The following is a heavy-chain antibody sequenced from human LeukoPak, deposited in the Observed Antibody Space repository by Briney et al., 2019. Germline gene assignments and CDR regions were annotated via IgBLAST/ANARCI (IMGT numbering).Heavy chain of an antibody. V-gene: IGHV3-48*03. Sequence: QAGGSLRLSCAASGFTFSSYEMNWVRQAPGKGLEWVSYISSSGSTIYYADSVKGRFTISRDNAKNSLYLQMNSLRAEDTAVYYCARGRVGYSSGWYDYWGQGTLVTVSS. CDR1: GFTFSSYE. CDR2: ISSSGSTI. CDR3: ARGRVGYSSGWYDY. J-gene: IGHJ4*02. D-gene: IGHD6-19*01.